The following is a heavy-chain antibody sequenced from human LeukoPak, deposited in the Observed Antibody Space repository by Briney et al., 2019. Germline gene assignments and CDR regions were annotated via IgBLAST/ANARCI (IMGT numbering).Heavy chain of an antibody. D-gene: IGHD1-26*01. Sequence: SETLSLTCTVSGGSISGYYWSWIRQPAGKGLEWIGRIYTSGSTYYNPSLKSRVTMSIDPSKNHFSLKLTSVTAADTAVYYCARSYIVGSTQFYFDSWGQGTLITVSS. J-gene: IGHJ4*02. V-gene: IGHV4-4*07. CDR1: GGSISGYY. CDR2: IYTSGST. CDR3: ARSYIVGSTQFYFDS.